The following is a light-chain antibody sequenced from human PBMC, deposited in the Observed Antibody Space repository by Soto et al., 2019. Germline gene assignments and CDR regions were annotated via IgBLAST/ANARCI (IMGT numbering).Light chain of an antibody. CDR3: QQTYSNPRT. CDR2: AAS. J-gene: IGKJ1*01. CDR1: RDVGSD. V-gene: IGKV1-39*01. Sequence: TQMTQSPLSLSASVGEKIIITCRASRDVGSDVSWYQQKPGQAPKLVIYAASNLYTGVPSRFSGRGSGTDFTLTISSLQPEDFATYHCQQTYSNPRTFGQGTKVDIK.